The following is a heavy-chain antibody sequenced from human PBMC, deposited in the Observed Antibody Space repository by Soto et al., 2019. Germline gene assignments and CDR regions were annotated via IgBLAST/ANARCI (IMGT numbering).Heavy chain of an antibody. CDR1: GGSISSGGYY. D-gene: IGHD3-16*02. CDR3: ARGTKGDYDYVWGNYRPPPYYFDY. Sequence: TLSLTCTVSGGSISSGGYYWSWIRQHPGKGLEWIGYIYYSGSTYYNPSLKSRVTISVDTSKNQFSLKLSSVTAADTAVYYCARGTKGDYDYVWGNYRPPPYYFDYWGQGTLVTVSS. V-gene: IGHV4-31*03. CDR2: IYYSGST. J-gene: IGHJ4*02.